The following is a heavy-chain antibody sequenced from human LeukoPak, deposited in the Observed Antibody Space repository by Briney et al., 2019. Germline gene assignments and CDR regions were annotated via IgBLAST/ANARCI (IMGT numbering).Heavy chain of an antibody. CDR2: MNPNSGNT. V-gene: IGHV1-8*03. CDR3: ARGINSSRYDYYYMDV. J-gene: IGHJ6*03. Sequence: RASVKVSCKASGYTFTSYDINLVRQATGQGLEWMGWMNPNSGNTGYAQKFQGRVTITRNTSMSTAYMELSSLRSEDTAVYYCARGINSSRYDYYYMDVWGKGTTDTVSS. CDR1: GYTFTSYD. D-gene: IGHD6-13*01.